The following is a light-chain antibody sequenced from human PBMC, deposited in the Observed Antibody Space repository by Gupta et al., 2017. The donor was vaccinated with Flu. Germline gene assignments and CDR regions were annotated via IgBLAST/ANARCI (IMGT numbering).Light chain of an antibody. CDR3: QPRADWPPT. Sequence: EIVLTQSPVTLSLSQGARATLSCRASQPINNRLAWYQQRRGQPPRLLIYDASYRAAGIPARFSGGGSGTDFTLTISSLESEDIAIYFCQPRADWPPTFGQGTKVEI. J-gene: IGKJ2*01. V-gene: IGKV3-11*01. CDR2: DAS. CDR1: QPINNR.